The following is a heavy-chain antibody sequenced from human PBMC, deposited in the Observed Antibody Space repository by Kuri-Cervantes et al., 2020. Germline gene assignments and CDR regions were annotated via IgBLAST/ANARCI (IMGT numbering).Heavy chain of an antibody. D-gene: IGHD3-22*01. Sequence: LSLTCGASGFTFSTYWMHWVRQAPGKGLVWVSRINSDGSSTDYADSVKGRFTISRDNAKNSLYLQMNSLRAEDTALYYCARDSSTYENSGYFDYWGQGTLVTVSS. J-gene: IGHJ4*02. CDR3: ARDSSTYENSGYFDY. CDR1: GFTFSTYW. V-gene: IGHV3-74*01. CDR2: INSDGSST.